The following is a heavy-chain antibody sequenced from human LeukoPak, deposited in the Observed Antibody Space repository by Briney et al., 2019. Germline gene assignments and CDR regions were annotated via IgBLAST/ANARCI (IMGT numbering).Heavy chain of an antibody. V-gene: IGHV1-2*02. CDR2: INPKSGGA. Sequence: GASVKVSCKASGYTFTDYYIRWVRQAPGQGLEWMGWINPKSGGANYAQKFQGTVTMTRDTSISTAYMELSRLRFDDTAVYYCARDNYGTLDYWGQGTLVTVSS. D-gene: IGHD3-10*01. CDR3: ARDNYGTLDY. J-gene: IGHJ4*02. CDR1: GYTFTDYY.